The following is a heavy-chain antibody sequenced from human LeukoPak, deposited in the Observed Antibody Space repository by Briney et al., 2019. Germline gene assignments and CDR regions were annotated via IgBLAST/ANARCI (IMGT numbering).Heavy chain of an antibody. CDR3: ARDSKYYYDSSGGDAFDI. Sequence: GGSLRLSCAASGFTFSSYSMNWVRQAPGKGLEWVSSISSSSSYIYYADSVKRLFTISRDNAKNSLSLQMNSLKAQDTGGYYCARDSKYYYDSSGGDAFDIWRQGTMVTVSS. CDR2: ISSSSSYI. D-gene: IGHD3-22*01. CDR1: GFTFSSYS. J-gene: IGHJ3*02. V-gene: IGHV3-21*01.